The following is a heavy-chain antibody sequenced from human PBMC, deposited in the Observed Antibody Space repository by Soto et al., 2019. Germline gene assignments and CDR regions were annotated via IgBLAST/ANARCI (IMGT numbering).Heavy chain of an antibody. Sequence: SETLSLTCTVSGGSISRGGYYWSWIRQHPGKGLEWIGYIYYSGSTYYNPSLKSRVTISVDTSKNQFSLKLSSVTAADTAVYYCARDRRLGYCSSTSCQTSDYYYYYGMDGWGQGTTVTVSS. CDR1: GGSISRGGYY. D-gene: IGHD2-2*01. V-gene: IGHV4-31*03. J-gene: IGHJ6*02. CDR2: IYYSGST. CDR3: ARDRRLGYCSSTSCQTSDYYYYYGMDG.